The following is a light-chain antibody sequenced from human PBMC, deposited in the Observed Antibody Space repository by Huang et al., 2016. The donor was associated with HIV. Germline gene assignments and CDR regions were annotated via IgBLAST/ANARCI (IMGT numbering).Light chain of an antibody. Sequence: EIVLAQSPVTLSLSPGERATPACRASQSVSVYLAWYQQKAGQPPRLLIYNASNRATGIPARFSGSGSGTDFTLTISSLEPEDFAVYYCQQRSDWPPTFGRGTKVEIK. CDR3: QQRSDWPPT. V-gene: IGKV3-11*01. CDR1: QSVSVY. CDR2: NAS. J-gene: IGKJ1*01.